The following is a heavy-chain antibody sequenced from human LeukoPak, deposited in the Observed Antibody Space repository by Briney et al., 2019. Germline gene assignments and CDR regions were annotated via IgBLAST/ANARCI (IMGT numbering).Heavy chain of an antibody. CDR3: ARRDTESFYYYMDV. J-gene: IGHJ6*03. CDR2: ISWNSGSI. V-gene: IGHV3-9*01. Sequence: GGSLRLSCAASGFTFDDYAMHWVRQAPGKGLEWVSGISWNSGSIGYADSVKGRFTISRDNAKNSLYLQMDSLRAEDTAIYYCARRDTESFYYYMDVWGKGTTVTVSS. CDR1: GFTFDDYA.